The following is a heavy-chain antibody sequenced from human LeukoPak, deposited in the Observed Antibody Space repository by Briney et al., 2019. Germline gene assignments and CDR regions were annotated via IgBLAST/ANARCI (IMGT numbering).Heavy chain of an antibody. J-gene: IGHJ4*02. CDR3: APLPGYTSSWPIDY. V-gene: IGHV3-53*01. Sequence: PGGSLRLSCAASGFTVSSNYMSWVRQAPGKGLEWVSVIYSGGSTYYADSVKGRFTISRDNSKNTLYLQMNSLGAEDTAVYYCAPLPGYTSSWPIDYWGQGTLATVSS. CDR2: IYSGGST. D-gene: IGHD6-6*01. CDR1: GFTVSSNY.